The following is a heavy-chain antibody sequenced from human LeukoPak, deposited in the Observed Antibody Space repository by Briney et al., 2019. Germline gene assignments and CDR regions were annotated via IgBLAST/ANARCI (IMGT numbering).Heavy chain of an antibody. CDR3: ARPHSSGSFDY. Sequence: PGGSLRLSCAASGFTFSSYSMNWVRQAPGKGLVWVSRINSDGSSTSYADSVKGRFTISRDNAKNTLYLQMNSLGAEDTAVYYCARPHSSGSFDYWGQGTLVTVSS. CDR1: GFTFSSYS. D-gene: IGHD3-22*01. CDR2: INSDGSST. J-gene: IGHJ4*02. V-gene: IGHV3-74*01.